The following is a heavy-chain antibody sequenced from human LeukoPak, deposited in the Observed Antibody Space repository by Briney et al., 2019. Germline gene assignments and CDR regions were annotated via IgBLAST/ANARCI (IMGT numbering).Heavy chain of an antibody. J-gene: IGHJ6*02. V-gene: IGHV4-59*01. Sequence: EWIGYIYYSGSTNYNPSLKSRVTISVDTSKNQFSLKLSSVTAADTAVYYCARIMVRGVGDVWGQGTTVTVSS. D-gene: IGHD3-10*01. CDR2: IYYSGST. CDR3: ARIMVRGVGDV.